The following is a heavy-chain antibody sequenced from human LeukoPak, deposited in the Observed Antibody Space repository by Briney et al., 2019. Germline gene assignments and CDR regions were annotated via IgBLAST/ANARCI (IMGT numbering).Heavy chain of an antibody. CDR2: ISSSGSTI. J-gene: IGHJ5*02. D-gene: IGHD6-13*01. CDR1: GFTFSDYY. V-gene: IGHV3-11*01. CDR3: ARARSSSWYAQNWFDP. Sequence: GGSLRLSCAASGFTFSDYYMSWIRQAPGKGLEWVSYISSSGSTIYYADSVKGRFTISRDNAKNSPYLQMNSLRAEDTAVYYCARARSSSWYAQNWFDPWGQGTLVTVSS.